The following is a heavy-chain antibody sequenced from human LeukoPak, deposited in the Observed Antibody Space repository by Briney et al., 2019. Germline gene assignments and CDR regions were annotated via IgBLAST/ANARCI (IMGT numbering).Heavy chain of an antibody. D-gene: IGHD3-22*01. J-gene: IGHJ6*02. CDR1: GFTFSSYG. V-gene: IGHV3-30*18. Sequence: GGSLRLSCAASGFTFSSYGMHGVRQAPGKGLEWVAVISYDGSNKYYADSVKGRFTISRDNSKNTLYLQMNSLRAEDTAVYYCAKDSYYYDSSGHLPQAPGGMDVWGQGTTVTVSS. CDR2: ISYDGSNK. CDR3: AKDSYYYDSSGHLPQAPGGMDV.